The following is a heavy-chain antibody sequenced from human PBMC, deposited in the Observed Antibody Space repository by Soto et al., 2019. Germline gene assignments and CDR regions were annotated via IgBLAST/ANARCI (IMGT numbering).Heavy chain of an antibody. CDR1: GGSISSYY. CDR2: IYTSGST. D-gene: IGHD3-16*02. Sequence: SETLSLTCTVSGGSISSYYWSWIRQPAGKGLEWIGRIYTSGSTNYNPSPRSRVTMSVDTSKNQFSLKLSSWTAADTAVYYCARELYPLRYYFDYWGQGTLVTVSS. CDR3: ARELYPLRYYFDY. J-gene: IGHJ4*02. V-gene: IGHV4-4*07.